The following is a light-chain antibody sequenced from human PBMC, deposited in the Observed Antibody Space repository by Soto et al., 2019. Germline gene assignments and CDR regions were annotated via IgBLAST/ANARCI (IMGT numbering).Light chain of an antibody. V-gene: IGKV3D-20*01. CDR1: QSVSSTY. J-gene: IGKJ5*01. Sequence: EIVLTQSPATLSLSPGKRPTLSCGASQSVSSTYLAWYQQKPGLAPRLLIYDASSRATGIPDRFSGSGSGTDFTLTISRLKPEDFAVYYCQQYGNSLFTFGQGTRLEIK. CDR2: DAS. CDR3: QQYGNSLFT.